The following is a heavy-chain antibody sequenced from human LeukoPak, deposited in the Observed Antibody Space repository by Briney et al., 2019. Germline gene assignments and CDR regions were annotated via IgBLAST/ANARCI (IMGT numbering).Heavy chain of an antibody. CDR3: ARDAYDDWNRLYYYYYMDV. J-gene: IGHJ6*03. Sequence: SETLSLTCNVSGGSMNTYYWSWIRQPAGKGQEWIGRIYSSGTTNYNASFRSRVTMSVDTSKKQFSLDLRSVTAADTAVYFCARDAYDDWNRLYYYYYMDVWGKGTTVTVSS. CDR2: IYSSGTT. D-gene: IGHD3-3*01. CDR1: GGSMNTYY. V-gene: IGHV4-4*07.